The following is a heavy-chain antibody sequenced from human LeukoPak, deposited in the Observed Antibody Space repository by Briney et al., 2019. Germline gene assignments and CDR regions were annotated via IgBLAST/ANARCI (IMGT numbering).Heavy chain of an antibody. Sequence: GGSLRLSCAASGFTFSSYWMHWVRQAPGKGLVWVSHIKSDDSTTYADSVKGRFTISRDSSKNTLYLQMNSLRAEDTAVYYCAKGVGATPFDYWGQGTLVTVSS. D-gene: IGHD1-26*01. J-gene: IGHJ4*02. CDR2: IKSDDST. V-gene: IGHV3-74*01. CDR1: GFTFSSYW. CDR3: AKGVGATPFDY.